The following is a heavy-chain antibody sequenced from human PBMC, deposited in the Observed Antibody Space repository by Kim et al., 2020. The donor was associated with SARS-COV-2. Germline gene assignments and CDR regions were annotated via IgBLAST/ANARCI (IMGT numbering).Heavy chain of an antibody. D-gene: IGHD6-13*01. CDR1: GGSISSGGYY. Sequence: SETLSLTCTVSGGSISSGGYYWSWIRQHPGKGLEWIGYIYYSGSTYYNPSLKSRVTISVDTSKNQFSLKLSSVTAADTAVYYCARVLLIAAAAVNWFDPWGQGTLVTVSS. J-gene: IGHJ5*02. CDR2: IYYSGST. CDR3: ARVLLIAAAAVNWFDP. V-gene: IGHV4-31*03.